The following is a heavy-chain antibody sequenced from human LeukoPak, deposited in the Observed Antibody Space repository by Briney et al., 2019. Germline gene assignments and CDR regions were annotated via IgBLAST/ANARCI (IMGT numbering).Heavy chain of an antibody. D-gene: IGHD2-15*01. V-gene: IGHV4-38-2*01. CDR3: ARAHFCSGGSCHSVSDY. J-gene: IGHJ4*02. CDR1: GYSISGDSY. Sequence: TSEALSLTCAVSGYSISGDSYWGWIRQPPGKGLDWIGGINHSGTTYYNPSLKSRVTISVDTSKNQFSLILTSVTAADTAVYYCARAHFCSGGSCHSVSDYWGQGTLVTVSS. CDR2: INHSGTT.